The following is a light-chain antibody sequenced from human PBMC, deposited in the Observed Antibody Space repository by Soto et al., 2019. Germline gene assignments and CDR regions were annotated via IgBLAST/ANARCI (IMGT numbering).Light chain of an antibody. J-gene: IGKJ3*01. CDR2: AAS. V-gene: IGKV1D-12*01. Sequence: IQMTQSPSPVSASVGDRVTVTCRPSQYISIWLAWYQHKPGKAPKLLIYAASSLQSGVPSRFSGSGSGKDFTLTISSLQPEDFATNYCQQAKSAPFTFGPGTTVDIK. CDR1: QYISIW. CDR3: QQAKSAPFT.